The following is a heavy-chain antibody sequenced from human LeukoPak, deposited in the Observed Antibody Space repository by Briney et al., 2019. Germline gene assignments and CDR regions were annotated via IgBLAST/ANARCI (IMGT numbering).Heavy chain of an antibody. Sequence: ASVKVSCKASGYTFTGYYMHWVRQAPGQGLEWMGWINPNSGGTKYAQKFQGWVTMTRDTSISTAYMELSRLRSDDTAVYYCARGSSSWSPIDYWGQGTLVTVSS. CDR2: INPNSGGT. CDR1: GYTFTGYY. CDR3: ARGSSSWSPIDY. J-gene: IGHJ4*02. D-gene: IGHD6-13*01. V-gene: IGHV1-2*04.